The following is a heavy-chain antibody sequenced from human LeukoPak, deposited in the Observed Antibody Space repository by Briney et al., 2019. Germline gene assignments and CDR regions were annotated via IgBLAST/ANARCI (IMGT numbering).Heavy chain of an antibody. Sequence: ASVKVSCKASGYTFTSYYMHWVRQAPGQGLEWMGIINPSGGSTSYAQKFQGRVTMTRDTSTSTVYMELSSLRSEDTAVYYCARDGIVVVPAANDYYYYYMDVWGKGTTVTVSS. CDR1: GYTFTSYY. CDR3: ARDGIVVVPAANDYYYYYMDV. D-gene: IGHD2-2*01. CDR2: INPSGGST. J-gene: IGHJ6*03. V-gene: IGHV1-46*01.